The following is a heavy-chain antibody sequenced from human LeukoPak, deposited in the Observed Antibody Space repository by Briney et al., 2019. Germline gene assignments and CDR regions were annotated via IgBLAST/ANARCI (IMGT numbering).Heavy chain of an antibody. D-gene: IGHD3-22*01. V-gene: IGHV4-34*01. CDR2: INHSGST. Sequence: SETLSLTCAVYGGSFSGYYWSWIRQPPGKGLEWIGEINHSGSTNYNPSLKSRVTISVDTSKNQFSLKLSSVTAADTAVYYCARNCYDSSGDIWGQGTMVTVSS. CDR3: ARNCYDSSGDI. CDR1: GGSFSGYY. J-gene: IGHJ3*02.